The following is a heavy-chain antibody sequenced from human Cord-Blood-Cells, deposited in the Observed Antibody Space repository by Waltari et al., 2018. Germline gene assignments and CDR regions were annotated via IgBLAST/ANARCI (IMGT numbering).Heavy chain of an antibody. J-gene: IGHJ4*02. D-gene: IGHD3-10*01. CDR3: ARGGDRVN. CDR1: GGSFSGYY. V-gene: IGHV4-34*01. Sequence: QVQLQQWGAGLLKPSETLSLTCAVYGGSFSGYYWSWIRQPPGKGLEWIGEINHSGSTNYNPSLKSRVTISVDTSKNQFALKLSSVTAADTAVYYCARGGDRVNWGQGTLVTVSS. CDR2: INHSGST.